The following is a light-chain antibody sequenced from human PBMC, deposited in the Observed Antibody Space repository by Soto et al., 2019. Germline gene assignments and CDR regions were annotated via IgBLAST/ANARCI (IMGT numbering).Light chain of an antibody. V-gene: IGKV1-12*01. CDR3: LQDINYPWT. CDR2: EAT. J-gene: IGKJ1*01. CDR1: QGLKF. Sequence: DIQITQSPSSVSASVGDTVTITCRASQGLKFLAWYQQKPGKAPRPLIYEATNLQSGVPPRFSGSGSGTDFTLTISSLQPEDSATYYCLQDINYPWTFGQGTKVDIK.